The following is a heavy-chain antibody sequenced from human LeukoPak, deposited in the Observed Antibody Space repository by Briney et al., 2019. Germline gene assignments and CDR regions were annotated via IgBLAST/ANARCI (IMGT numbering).Heavy chain of an antibody. J-gene: IGHJ4*02. D-gene: IGHD3-10*01. CDR2: ISWNSGSI. Sequence: GGSLRLSCAASGFTFDDYGMSWVRQAPGKGLEWVSGISWNSGSIGYADSVKGRFTISRDNAKNSLYLQMNSLRAEDTALYYCASAGLTYGSGSYFVYWGQGTLVTVSS. CDR3: ASAGLTYGSGSYFVY. V-gene: IGHV3-20*04. CDR1: GFTFDDYG.